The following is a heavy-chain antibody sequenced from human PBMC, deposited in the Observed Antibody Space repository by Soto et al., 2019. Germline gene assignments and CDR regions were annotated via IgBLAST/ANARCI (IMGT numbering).Heavy chain of an antibody. CDR2: ISYDGSNK. V-gene: IGHV3-30-3*01. J-gene: IGHJ3*02. Sequence: QVQLVESGGGVVQPGRSLRLSCAASGFTFSSYAMHWVRQAPGKGLEWVAVISYDGSNKYYADSVKGRFTISRDNSKNTLYLQMNGLRPEDTALYYCARETYYYDSSGYYLGGGADAFDIWGQGTMVTVSS. CDR3: ARETYYYDSSGYYLGGGADAFDI. D-gene: IGHD3-22*01. CDR1: GFTFSSYA.